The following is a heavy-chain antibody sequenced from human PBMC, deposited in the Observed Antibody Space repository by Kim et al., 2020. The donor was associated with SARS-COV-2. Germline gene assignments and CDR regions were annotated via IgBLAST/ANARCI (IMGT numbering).Heavy chain of an antibody. Sequence: GGSLRLSCAASEFIFSNYGMHWVRQAPGKGLEWVAVISYDGSNKYYADSVKGRFTIFRDNSKNTLYLQMNSLRAGDTAVYYCAKAGPRYCSSTSCYAIHDAFDIWGQGTMVTVSS. CDR3: AKAGPRYCSSTSCYAIHDAFDI. J-gene: IGHJ3*02. CDR2: ISYDGSNK. D-gene: IGHD2-2*01. CDR1: EFIFSNYG. V-gene: IGHV3-30*18.